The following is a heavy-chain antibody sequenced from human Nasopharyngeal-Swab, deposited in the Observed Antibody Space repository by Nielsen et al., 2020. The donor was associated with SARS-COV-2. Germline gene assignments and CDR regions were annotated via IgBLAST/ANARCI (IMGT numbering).Heavy chain of an antibody. CDR2: IYYSGTT. D-gene: IGHD6-13*01. V-gene: IGHV4-39*01. CDR1: GDSLNSNYY. J-gene: IGHJ5*02. CDR3: ARWSSWYNWLDP. Sequence: SETLSLTCTVSGDSLNSNYYWGWIRQPPGKGLEWIGSIYYSGTTYYNPSLKSRVTISVDTSKNQFSLKLNSATAADTAVYYCARWSSWYNWLDPWGQGTQVIVSS.